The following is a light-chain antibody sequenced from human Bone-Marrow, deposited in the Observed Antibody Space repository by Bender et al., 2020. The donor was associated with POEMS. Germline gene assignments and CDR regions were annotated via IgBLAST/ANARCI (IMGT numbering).Light chain of an antibody. CDR2: QDT. Sequence: VAWYQQKPVPSPFLFLYQDTKRPSGIPERFSGSNSGNTATLTISGTQAMDEADYYCQAWDTYSVIFGGGTKLTVL. J-gene: IGLJ2*01. CDR3: QAWDTYSVI. V-gene: IGLV3-1*01.